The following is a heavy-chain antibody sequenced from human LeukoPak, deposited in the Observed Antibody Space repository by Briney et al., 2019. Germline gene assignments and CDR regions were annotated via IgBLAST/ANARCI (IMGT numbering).Heavy chain of an antibody. CDR3: AKDYDFWSGRGHFDY. CDR2: IYSGGGT. D-gene: IGHD3-3*01. Sequence: GRSLRLSCAASGFTFSSYAMHWVRQAPGKGLEWVSVIYSGGGTYYADSVKGRFTISRDNSKNTLYLQMNSLRAEDTAVYYCAKDYDFWSGRGHFDYWGQGTLVTVSS. J-gene: IGHJ4*02. V-gene: IGHV3-53*01. CDR1: GFTFSSYA.